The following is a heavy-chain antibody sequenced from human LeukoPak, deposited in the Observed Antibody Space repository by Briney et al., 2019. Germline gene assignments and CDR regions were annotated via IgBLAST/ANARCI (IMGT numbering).Heavy chain of an antibody. CDR2: ISGSGGST. D-gene: IGHD2-2*01. CDR3: AKDGIVGVTPFYFDY. J-gene: IGHJ4*02. CDR1: GFTFSSYA. Sequence: GGSLRLSCAASGFTFSSYAMSWVRQAPGKGLEWVSAISGSGGSTYYADSVKGRFTISRDNSKNTLYLQMNSLRAEDTAVYYCAKDGIVGVTPFYFDYWGQGTLVTVSS. V-gene: IGHV3-23*01.